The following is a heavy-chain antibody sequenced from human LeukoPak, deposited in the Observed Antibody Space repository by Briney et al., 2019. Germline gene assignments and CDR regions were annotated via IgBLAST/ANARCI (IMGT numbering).Heavy chain of an antibody. CDR1: GIAFSTYA. CDR3: ARGSPPDY. D-gene: IGHD1-14*01. J-gene: IGHJ4*02. V-gene: IGHV3-23*01. CDR2: INDGGDST. Sequence: PGGSLRLSCAASGIAFSTYAMSWVRQAPGKGLDWVSSINDGGDSTYYADSVKGRFTISRDNSKNTLYLQMNSLRAEDTAVYYCARGSPPDYWGQGTLVTVSS.